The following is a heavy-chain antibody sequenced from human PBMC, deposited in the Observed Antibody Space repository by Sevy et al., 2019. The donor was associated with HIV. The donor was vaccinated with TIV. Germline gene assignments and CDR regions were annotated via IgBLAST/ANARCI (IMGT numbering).Heavy chain of an antibody. CDR3: AIYASYFDY. Sequence: SETLSLTCTVSGGSISNYYWSWIRQPPGKGLEWIGYIYYSGSTNYNPSLKSRVSLSVDTSKNQFSLKLSSVTAADTAMYYCAIYASYFDYWGQRTLVTVSS. CDR1: GGSISNYY. D-gene: IGHD3-16*01. J-gene: IGHJ4*02. CDR2: IYYSGST. V-gene: IGHV4-59*01.